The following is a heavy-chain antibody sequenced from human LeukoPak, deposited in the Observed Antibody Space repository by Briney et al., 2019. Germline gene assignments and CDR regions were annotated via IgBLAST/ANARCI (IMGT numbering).Heavy chain of an antibody. Sequence: GGSLRLSCAASGFTFSSYAMSWVRQAPGKGLEWVSAISGSGGSTYYADSVKGRFTISRDNSKNTLYLQMNGLRAEDTAVYYCAKDLIRIAARPSFDYWGQGTLVTVSS. CDR2: ISGSGGST. V-gene: IGHV3-23*01. D-gene: IGHD6-13*01. CDR1: GFTFSSYA. J-gene: IGHJ4*02. CDR3: AKDLIRIAARPSFDY.